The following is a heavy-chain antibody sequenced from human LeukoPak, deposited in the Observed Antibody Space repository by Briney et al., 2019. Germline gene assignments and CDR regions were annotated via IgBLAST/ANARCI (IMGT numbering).Heavy chain of an antibody. J-gene: IGHJ1*01. Sequence: ASGKVACKTYGYIFTNYGMHWVRQAPRQSPEWVGWINTGNGNTKSSQKFQDRLTLTRDTSASTAYMDLNSLTSEDTAVYYCARIPLSDRSGHYYPHWGQGTLVTVSS. CDR3: ARIPLSDRSGHYYPH. D-gene: IGHD3-22*01. V-gene: IGHV1-3*04. CDR2: INTGNGNT. CDR1: GYIFTNYG.